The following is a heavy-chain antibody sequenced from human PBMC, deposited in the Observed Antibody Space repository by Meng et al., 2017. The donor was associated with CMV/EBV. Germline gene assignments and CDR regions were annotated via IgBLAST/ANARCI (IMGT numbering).Heavy chain of an antibody. J-gene: IGHJ5*02. Sequence: YTFTSYYMHWVRQAPGQGLEWMGIINPSGGSTSYAQKSQGRVTMTRDTSTSTVYMELSSLRSEDTAVYYCARDAYYDFWSGYINWFDPWGQGTLVTVSS. CDR2: INPSGGST. CDR3: ARDAYYDFWSGYINWFDP. D-gene: IGHD3-3*01. CDR1: YTFTSYY. V-gene: IGHV1-46*01.